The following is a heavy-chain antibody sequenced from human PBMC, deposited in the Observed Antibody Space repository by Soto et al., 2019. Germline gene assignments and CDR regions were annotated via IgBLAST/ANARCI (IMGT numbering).Heavy chain of an antibody. V-gene: IGHV3-66*01. J-gene: IGHJ4*02. CDR2: IYSGGST. CDR1: GFTVSSNS. Sequence: EVQLVESGGGLVQPGGSLRLSCAASGFTVSSNSMSWVRQAPGKGLEWVSVIYSGGSTYYADSVKGRFTISRDNSNNPLYLQMNSLRAEDTAVYYCARYIGRYSFDYWGQGTLVTVSS. CDR3: ARYIGRYSFDY. D-gene: IGHD1-26*01.